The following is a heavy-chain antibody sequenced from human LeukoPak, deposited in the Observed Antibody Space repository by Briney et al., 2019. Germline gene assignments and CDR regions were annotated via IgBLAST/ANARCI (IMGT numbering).Heavy chain of an antibody. CDR2: ISSSGSTI. D-gene: IGHD5-18*01. CDR3: ARDRSYGSFNY. Sequence: PGGSLRLSCAASGFTFRSFEMNWVRQAPGKGLEWVSYISSSGSTIYYADSVKGRFTISRDNAKNSLYLQMSSLRAEDTAVYYYARDRSYGSFNYWGQGTLVTVSS. CDR1: GFTFRSFE. J-gene: IGHJ4*02. V-gene: IGHV3-48*03.